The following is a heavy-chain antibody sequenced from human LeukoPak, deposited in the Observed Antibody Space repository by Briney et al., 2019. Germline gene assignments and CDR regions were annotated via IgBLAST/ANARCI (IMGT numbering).Heavy chain of an antibody. D-gene: IGHD2-21*02. CDR1: GFTFSDYY. V-gene: IGHV3-11*01. CDR3: TRSANHIVVVTAARDNYGMDV. Sequence: GGSLRLSCAASGFTFSDYYMSWIRQAPGKGLEWVSYISSSGSTIYYADSVKGRFTISRDNAKNSLYLQMNSLRAEDTAVYYCTRSANHIVVVTAARDNYGMDVWGQGTTVTVSS. CDR2: ISSSGSTI. J-gene: IGHJ6*02.